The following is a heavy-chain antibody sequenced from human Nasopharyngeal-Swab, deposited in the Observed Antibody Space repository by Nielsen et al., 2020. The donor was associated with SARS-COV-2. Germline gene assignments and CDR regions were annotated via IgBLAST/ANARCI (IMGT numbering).Heavy chain of an antibody. V-gene: IGHV4-39*01. Sequence: GSLRLSCTVSGGSISSSSYYWGWIRQPPGKGLEWIGSIYYSGSTYYTPSLKSRVTISVDTSKNQFSLKLSSVTAADTAVYYCASSPFRITIFGVVIGNWFDPWGQGTLVTVSS. CDR3: ASSPFRITIFGVVIGNWFDP. D-gene: IGHD3-3*01. CDR2: IYYSGST. CDR1: GGSISSSSYY. J-gene: IGHJ5*02.